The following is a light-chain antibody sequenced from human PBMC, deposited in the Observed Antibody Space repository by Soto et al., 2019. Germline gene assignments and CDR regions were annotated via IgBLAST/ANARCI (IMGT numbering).Light chain of an antibody. CDR2: AAS. V-gene: IGKV1-39*01. J-gene: IGKJ5*01. CDR1: QSIASY. Sequence: DIQMTQSPYYLSAFGADRVTITCRASQSIASYLNWYQQTKGKAPKLLIYAASSLQSGVPSRFSGSGSGTDFTLTISSLQPEDFETYFCQQSYSNPITFGQGTRLEIK. CDR3: QQSYSNPIT.